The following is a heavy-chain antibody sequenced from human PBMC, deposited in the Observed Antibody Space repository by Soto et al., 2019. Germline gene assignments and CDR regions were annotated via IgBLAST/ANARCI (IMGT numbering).Heavy chain of an antibody. CDR2: ISSSGSSI. CDR3: ARDTWAGGGSLPFDY. CDR1: GFTSVIYE. V-gene: IGHV3-48*03. Sequence: GSLRLSCAASGFTSVIYEINFFRHSLFKGLEWVSYISSSGSSIYYADSVKGRFTISRDNAKNSVYLQMNSLRAEDTAVYYCARDTWAGGGSLPFDYWGQGTLVTVSS. D-gene: IGHD2-15*01. J-gene: IGHJ4*02.